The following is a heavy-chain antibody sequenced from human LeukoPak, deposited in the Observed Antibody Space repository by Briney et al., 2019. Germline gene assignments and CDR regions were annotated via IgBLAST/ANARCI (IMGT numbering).Heavy chain of an antibody. V-gene: IGHV3-23*01. J-gene: IGHJ4*02. D-gene: IGHD3-10*01. Sequence: GGSLRLSCAASGFTFSNSALRWVRPAPGKGLEWVSDISGSGGSTYYADSVKGRFTISRDNSKNTLYLQMNSLRAEDTVVYYCAKDRGIISDYWGQGTLVTVSS. CDR2: ISGSGGST. CDR1: GFTFSNSA. CDR3: AKDRGIISDY.